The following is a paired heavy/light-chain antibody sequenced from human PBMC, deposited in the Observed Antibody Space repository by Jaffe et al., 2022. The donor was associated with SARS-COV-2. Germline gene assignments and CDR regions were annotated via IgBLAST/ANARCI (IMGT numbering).Light chain of an antibody. CDR2: DTS. CDR1: TGAVTSGHY. J-gene: IGLJ3*02. V-gene: IGLV7-46*01. CDR3: LLSYSGFAV. Sequence: QAVVTQEPSLTVSPGGTVTLTCGSSTGAVTSGHYPYWFQQKPGQAPRTLIYDTSNKHSWTPARFSGSLLGGKAALTLSGAQPEDEAEYYCLLSYSGFAVFGGGTKLTVL.
Heavy chain of an antibody. CDR3: ARNPPGERRYYYGMDV. CDR2: ISSSGSTI. D-gene: IGHD1-1*01. Sequence: QVQLVESGGGLVKPGGSLRLSCAASGFTFSDYYMSWIRQAPGKGLEWVSYISSSGSTIYYADSVKGRFTISRDNAKNSLYLQMNSLRAEDTAVYYCARNPPGERRYYYGMDVWGQGTTVTVSS. J-gene: IGHJ6*02. CDR1: GFTFSDYY. V-gene: IGHV3-11*01.